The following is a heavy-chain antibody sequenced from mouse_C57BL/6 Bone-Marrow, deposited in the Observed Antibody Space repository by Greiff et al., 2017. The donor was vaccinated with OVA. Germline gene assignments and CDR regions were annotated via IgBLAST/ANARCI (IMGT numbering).Heavy chain of an antibody. J-gene: IGHJ4*01. CDR1: GFSLSTFGMG. Sequence: QVTLKECGPGILQPSQTLSLICSFSGFSLSTFGMGVGWIRQPSGKGLEWLAHIWWDDDKYYNPALKSRLTISKDTSKNQVFLKIANVDTADTATYYCARIDYYGRVYYYAMDYWGQGTSVTVSS. D-gene: IGHD1-1*01. CDR2: IWWDDDK. CDR3: ARIDYYGRVYYYAMDY. V-gene: IGHV8-8*01.